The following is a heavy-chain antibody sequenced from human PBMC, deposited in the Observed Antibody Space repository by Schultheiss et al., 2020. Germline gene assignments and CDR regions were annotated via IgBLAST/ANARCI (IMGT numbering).Heavy chain of an antibody. J-gene: IGHJ5*02. CDR2: ISWDGGST. CDR3: AKGLGATTGDDWFDP. D-gene: IGHD1-26*01. V-gene: IGHV3-43*02. CDR1: GFTFSSYD. Sequence: GGSLRLSCAASGFTFSSYDMHWVRQATGKGLEWVSLISWDGGSTYYADSVKGRFTISRDNSKNSLYLQMNSLRTEDTALYYCAKGLGATTGDDWFDPWGQGTMVTVSS.